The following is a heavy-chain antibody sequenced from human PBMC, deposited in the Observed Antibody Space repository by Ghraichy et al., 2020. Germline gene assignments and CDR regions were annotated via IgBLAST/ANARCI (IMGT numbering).Heavy chain of an antibody. J-gene: IGHJ4*02. D-gene: IGHD3-16*02. CDR2: IYYSGST. CDR3: VSLLSYYFDY. Sequence: SETLSLTCTVSGGSISSSSYYWGWIRQPPGKGLEWIGSIYYSGSTYYNPSLKSRVTISVDTSKNQFSLKLSSVTAADTAVYYCVSLLSYYFDYWGQGTLVTVSS. CDR1: GGSISSSSYY. V-gene: IGHV4-39*01.